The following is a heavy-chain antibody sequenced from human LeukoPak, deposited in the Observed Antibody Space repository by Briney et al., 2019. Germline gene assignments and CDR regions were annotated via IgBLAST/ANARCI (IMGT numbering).Heavy chain of an antibody. CDR3: AKDQSSDHYYFDY. D-gene: IGHD3-22*01. J-gene: IGHJ4*02. CDR1: GGSISSYY. CDR2: IYYSGST. Sequence: SETLSLTCTVSGGSISSYYWSWIRQPPGKGLEWIGYIYYSGSTNYNPSLKSRVTISVDTSKNQFSLKLSSVTAADTAVYYCAKDQSSDHYYFDYWGQGTLVTVSS. V-gene: IGHV4-59*01.